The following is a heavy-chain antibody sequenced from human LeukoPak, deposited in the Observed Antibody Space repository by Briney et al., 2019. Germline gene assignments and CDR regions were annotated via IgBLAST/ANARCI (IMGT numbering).Heavy chain of an antibody. CDR2: ISSSSSYI. CDR1: GFTFSSYS. J-gene: IGHJ3*02. V-gene: IGHV3-21*01. Sequence: GGSLRLSCAASGFTFSSYSMNWVRQAPGKGLEWVSSISSSSSYIYYADSVKGRFTISRDNAKNSLYLQMNSLRAEDTAVYYCARPSETDIVGATGPSPDAFDIWGQGTMVTVSS. CDR3: ARPSETDIVGATGPSPDAFDI. D-gene: IGHD1-26*01.